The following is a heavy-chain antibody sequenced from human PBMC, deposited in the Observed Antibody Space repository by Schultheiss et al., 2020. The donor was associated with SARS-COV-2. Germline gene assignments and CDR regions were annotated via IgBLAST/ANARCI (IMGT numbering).Heavy chain of an antibody. CDR1: GYTFTGYY. J-gene: IGHJ6*02. V-gene: IGHV1-2*04. CDR3: ARVGGGGYYYYYGMDV. Sequence: ASVKVSCKASGYTFTGYYMHWVRQAPGQGLEWMGWINPNNGGTSYAQNFQGWVTMTRDTSISTAYMELSSLRSEDTAVYYCARVGGGGYYYYYGMDVWGQGTTVTVSS. CDR2: INPNNGGT. D-gene: IGHD3-16*01.